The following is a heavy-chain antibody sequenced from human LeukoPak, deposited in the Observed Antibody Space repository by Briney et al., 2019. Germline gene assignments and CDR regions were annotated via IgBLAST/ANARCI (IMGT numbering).Heavy chain of an antibody. CDR2: INHSGST. CDR1: GGSFSGYY. D-gene: IGHD6-13*01. J-gene: IGHJ4*02. Sequence: RASETLSLTCAVYGGSFSGYYWSWIRQPPGKGLEWIGEINHSGSTNYNPSLKSRVTISVDTSKNQFSLKLSSVTAADTAVYYCARRSHSRDYWGQGTLVTVSS. V-gene: IGHV4-34*01. CDR3: ARRSHSRDY.